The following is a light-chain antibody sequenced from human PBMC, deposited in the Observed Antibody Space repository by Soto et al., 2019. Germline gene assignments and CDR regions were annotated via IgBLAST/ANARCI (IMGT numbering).Light chain of an antibody. CDR3: QSYDSTLSARYV. J-gene: IGLJ1*01. V-gene: IGLV1-40*01. Sequence: QAVVTQPPSVSGAPGQRVTISCTGSSSNIGAGYDVHWYRQLPGAAPKLLMSANSNRPSGVPDRFSGSKSGSSASLAITGLQAADEADYYCQSYDSTLSARYVFGTGTKLTVL. CDR2: ANS. CDR1: SSNIGAGYD.